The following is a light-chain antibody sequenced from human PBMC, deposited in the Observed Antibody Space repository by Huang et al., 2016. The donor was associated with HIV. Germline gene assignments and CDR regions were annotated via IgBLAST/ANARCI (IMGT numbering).Light chain of an antibody. J-gene: IGKJ4*01. Sequence: EIVMTQSPATLSVSPGERATLSCRASQSVSSNLAWYQQKPGPAPTCLIDGASTRATGIPARFSGSGSGTEFTLTISSLQSEDFAVYYCQQYNNWPPLTFGGGTKVEIK. CDR2: GAS. CDR1: QSVSSN. CDR3: QQYNNWPPLT. V-gene: IGKV3-15*01.